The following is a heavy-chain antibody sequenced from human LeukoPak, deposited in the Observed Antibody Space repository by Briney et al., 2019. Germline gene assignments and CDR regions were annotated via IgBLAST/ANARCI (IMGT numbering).Heavy chain of an antibody. CDR1: GFTFSSYA. V-gene: IGHV3-23*01. CDR2: ISGSGGST. CDR3: AKDDYHSSSWHYFDY. D-gene: IGHD6-13*01. J-gene: IGHJ4*02. Sequence: GGSLRLSCAASGFTFSSYAMSWVRQAPGKGLEWVSAISGSGGSTYYADSVKGRFTISRDNSKNTLYLQMNSLRAEDTAVYYCAKDDYHSSSWHYFDYWGQGTLVTVSS.